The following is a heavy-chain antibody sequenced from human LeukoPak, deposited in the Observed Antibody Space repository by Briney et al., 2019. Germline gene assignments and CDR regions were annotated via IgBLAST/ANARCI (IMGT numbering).Heavy chain of an antibody. CDR1: GFSFSNYG. D-gene: IGHD2-15*01. Sequence: GSLRLSCAASGFSFSNYGMHWVRQAPGKGLEWVALIQSDGSKTYSADSVKGRFTISRDNPRNTLYLQMDRPRPEDTAVYYCAKRYCKSATCRSDMDAWGQGTTVTVS. CDR2: IQSDGSKT. CDR3: AKRYCKSATCRSDMDA. V-gene: IGHV3-30*02. J-gene: IGHJ6*02.